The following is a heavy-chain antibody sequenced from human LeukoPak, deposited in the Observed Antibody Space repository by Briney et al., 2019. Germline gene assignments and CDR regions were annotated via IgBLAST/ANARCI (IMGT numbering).Heavy chain of an antibody. Sequence: PGGSLSLSCVASGFTFDDYAMHWVRQAPGKGLEWVSGISWNSGSIGYADSVKGRFTISRDNAKNSLYLQMNSLRAEDTALYYCARGHYSSSQGDAFDIWGQGTMVTVSS. CDR2: ISWNSGSI. J-gene: IGHJ3*02. CDR1: GFTFDDYA. D-gene: IGHD6-13*01. V-gene: IGHV3-9*01. CDR3: ARGHYSSSQGDAFDI.